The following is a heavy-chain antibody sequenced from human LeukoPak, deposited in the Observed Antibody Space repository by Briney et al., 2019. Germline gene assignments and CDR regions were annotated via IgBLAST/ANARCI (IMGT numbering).Heavy chain of an antibody. D-gene: IGHD5-18*01. V-gene: IGHV4-34*01. J-gene: IGHJ6*03. CDR2: INHSGST. CDR1: GGSFGGYY. Sequence: PSETLSLTCAVYGGSFGGYYWSWIRQPPGKGLEWIGEINHSGSTNYNPSLKSRVTISVDTSKNQFSLKLSSVTAADTAVYYCARRVYSYGYPYYYYYMDVWGKGTTVTISS. CDR3: ARRVYSYGYPYYYYYMDV.